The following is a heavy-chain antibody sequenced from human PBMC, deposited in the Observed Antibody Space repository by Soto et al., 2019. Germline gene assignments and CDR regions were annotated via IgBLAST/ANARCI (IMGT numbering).Heavy chain of an antibody. V-gene: IGHV4-59*01. D-gene: IGHD3-16*01. Sequence: SETLSLTCTVSGGSISTYYWSWIRQPPGKGLEWIAYIYYNGSTNSNPSLKSRVAISLDTSKNQFSLKLTSVTAADTAVYYCTRGHWALDSWAQGTLVTVSS. CDR2: IYYNGST. CDR3: TRGHWALDS. J-gene: IGHJ5*01. CDR1: GGSISTYY.